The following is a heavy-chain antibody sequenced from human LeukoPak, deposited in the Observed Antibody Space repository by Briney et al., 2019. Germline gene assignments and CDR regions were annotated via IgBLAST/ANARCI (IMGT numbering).Heavy chain of an antibody. V-gene: IGHV3-23*01. CDR1: GFTFSSYA. D-gene: IGHD3-3*01. CDR3: AKDRDFWSGYRNYYFGY. J-gene: IGHJ4*02. CDR2: ISGSGGST. Sequence: GGSLRLSCAASGFTFSSYAMSWVRQAPGKGLEWVSAISGSGGSTYYADSVKGRFTISRDNSKNTLYLQMNSLRAEDTAVYYCAKDRDFWSGYRNYYFGYWGQGTLVTVSS.